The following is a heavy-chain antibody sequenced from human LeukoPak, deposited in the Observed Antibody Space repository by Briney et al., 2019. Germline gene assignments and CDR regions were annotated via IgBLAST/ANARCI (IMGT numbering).Heavy chain of an antibody. CDR2: INPSGGST. D-gene: IGHD3-22*01. CDR1: GYTFTNYY. V-gene: IGHV1-46*01. J-gene: IGHJ4*02. Sequence: ASVKVSCKASGYTFTNYYMHWVRQAPGQGLEWMGIINPSGGSTKYAQKFQGRVTMTEDTSTDTAYMELSSLRSEDTAVYYCATAVRYYDSSGYYLDYWGQGTLVTVSS. CDR3: ATAVRYYDSSGYYLDY.